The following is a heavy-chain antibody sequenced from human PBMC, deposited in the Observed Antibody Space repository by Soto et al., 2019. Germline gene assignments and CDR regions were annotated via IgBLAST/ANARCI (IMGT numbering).Heavy chain of an antibody. V-gene: IGHV4-34*02. CDR1: GGSFSGYF. CDR2: ISHSGSR. Sequence: QVQLQQWGAGLLKASETLSLTCVVSGGSFSGYFWTWIRQSPGRGLEWIGEISHSGSRNYNPAFQSRVIISVGSSTNHVSLKLSSVTAADSATYFCARGLAYDRPITVAEPFDSWGQGTLVTVSS. D-gene: IGHD6-19*01. J-gene: IGHJ4*02. CDR3: ARGLAYDRPITVAEPFDS.